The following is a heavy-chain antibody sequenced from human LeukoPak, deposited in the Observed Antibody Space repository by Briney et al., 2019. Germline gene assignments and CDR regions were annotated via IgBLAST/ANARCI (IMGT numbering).Heavy chain of an antibody. CDR1: GYSFTDYW. Sequence: GESLKISCKGSGYSFTDYWIGWVRQLPGKGLEWKGIIYPGDSDTKYSPSFQGQVTMSADKSSSTAYLEWSSLKASDTAMYYCARRVSSSGFDAFDVWGHGTMVTVSS. J-gene: IGHJ3*01. CDR3: ARRVSSSGFDAFDV. D-gene: IGHD5-12*01. V-gene: IGHV5-51*01. CDR2: IYPGDSDT.